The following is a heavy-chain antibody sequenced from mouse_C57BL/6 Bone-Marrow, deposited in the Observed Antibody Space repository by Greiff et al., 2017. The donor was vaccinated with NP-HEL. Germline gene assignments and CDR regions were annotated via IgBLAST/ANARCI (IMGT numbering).Heavy chain of an antibody. CDR3: AVAEIYYGPWFAY. Sequence: VQLKQSGPELVKPGASVKMSCKASGYSFTGYYMNWVKQSPEKSLEWIGEINPSTGGTTYNQKFKAKATLTVDKSSSTAYMQLKSLTSEDSAVYYCAVAEIYYGPWFAYWGQGILVTVAA. V-gene: IGHV1-42*01. CDR1: GYSFTGYY. J-gene: IGHJ3*01. CDR2: INPSTGGT. D-gene: IGHD2-1*01.